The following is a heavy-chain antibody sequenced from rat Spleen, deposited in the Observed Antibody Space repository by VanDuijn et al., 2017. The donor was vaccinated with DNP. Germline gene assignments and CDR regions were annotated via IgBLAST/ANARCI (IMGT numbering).Heavy chain of an antibody. D-gene: IGHD2-5*01. J-gene: IGHJ1*01. CDR2: ISYEGSST. V-gene: IGHV5-7*01. Sequence: EVQLVESGGGLVQPGRSLKLSCAASGFTFSDYNMAWVRQAPKKGLEWVATISYEGSSTDYRDSVKGRFTISRDAAKSSLYLQMKNLKSEDTATYYCASGSTSIYWYFNFWGPGAMVTVSS. CDR3: ASGSTSIYWYFNF. CDR1: GFTFSDYN.